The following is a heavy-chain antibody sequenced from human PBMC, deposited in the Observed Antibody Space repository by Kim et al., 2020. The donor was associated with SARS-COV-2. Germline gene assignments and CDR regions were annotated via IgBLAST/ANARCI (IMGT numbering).Heavy chain of an antibody. CDR1: GGSLRDFS. Sequence: SETLSLTCGVNGGSLRDFSWSWIRQSPGKGLEWIGDIDASGHTDFNPSLKGRATMSVDTSEHQFSLTLNSVTAADTAMDSCAMVPDLHSVVFVLAAF. CDR3: AMVPDLHSVVFVLAAF. CDR2: IDASGHT. J-gene: IGHJ3*01. D-gene: IGHD2-21*02. V-gene: IGHV4-34*01.